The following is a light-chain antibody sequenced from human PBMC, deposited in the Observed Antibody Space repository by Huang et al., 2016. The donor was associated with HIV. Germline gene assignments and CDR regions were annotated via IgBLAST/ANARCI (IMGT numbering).Light chain of an antibody. Sequence: EIVMTQSPATLSVSPGERATLSCRASQSVSSNLAWYQQKPGQAPRLLIYGASTRATCIPARVSGSGSGREFTLTISSLQSEDFAVYYCQQYNNWPPLITFGQGTRLEIK. V-gene: IGKV3-15*01. CDR3: QQYNNWPPLIT. J-gene: IGKJ5*01. CDR2: GAS. CDR1: QSVSSN.